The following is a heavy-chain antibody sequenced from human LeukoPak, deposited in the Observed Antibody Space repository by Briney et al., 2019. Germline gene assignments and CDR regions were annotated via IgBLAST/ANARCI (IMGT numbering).Heavy chain of an antibody. CDR3: AKTQGYYDA. Sequence: PGGSLRLSCVASGFTFSNYAMTWVRQAPGKGLEMVSGIYSDDDKTVYGDAVKGRFTISRDNSKNTLFLQMNSLRADDTAVYYCAKTQGYYDAWGQGALVTVSS. CDR2: IYSDDDKT. V-gene: IGHV3-23*01. CDR1: GFTFSNYA. D-gene: IGHD2-15*01. J-gene: IGHJ5*02.